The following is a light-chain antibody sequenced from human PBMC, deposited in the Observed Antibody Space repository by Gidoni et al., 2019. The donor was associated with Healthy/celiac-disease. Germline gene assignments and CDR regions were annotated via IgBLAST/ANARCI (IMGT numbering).Light chain of an antibody. CDR1: QSVSSSY. J-gene: IGKJ2*01. CDR2: GAS. V-gene: IGKV3-20*01. CDR3: QQYGSPYT. Sequence: EIVLTQSPGTLSLSPGERATLSCRASQSVSSSYLAWYQQKPGQAPMLLIYGASSRATGIPDRFSCSGSGTDFTLTISRLEPEDFALYYCQQYGSPYTFGQGTKLEIK.